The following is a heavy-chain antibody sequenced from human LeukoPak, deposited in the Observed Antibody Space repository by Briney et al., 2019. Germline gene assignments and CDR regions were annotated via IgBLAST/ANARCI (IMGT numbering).Heavy chain of an antibody. CDR1: GGSFSGYY. Sequence: SETLSLTCAVYGGSFSGYYWSWIRQPPGKGLEWIGEINHSGSTNYNPSLKSRVTMSVDTSKNQFSLKLSSVTAADTAVYYCARGQIDGDYDAFDIWGQGTMVTVSS. V-gene: IGHV4-34*01. CDR2: INHSGST. CDR3: ARGQIDGDYDAFDI. D-gene: IGHD4-17*01. J-gene: IGHJ3*02.